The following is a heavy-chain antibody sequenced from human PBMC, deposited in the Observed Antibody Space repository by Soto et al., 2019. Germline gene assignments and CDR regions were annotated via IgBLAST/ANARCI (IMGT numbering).Heavy chain of an antibody. CDR1: GYTFTGYY. Sequence: ASVKVSCKASGYTFTGYYMHWVRQAPGQGLEWMGWINPNSGGTNYAQKFQGWVTMTRDTSISTAYMEVSRLRSDDTAVYYCARGCSSTSCYSLYGMDVWGQGTTLTVSS. D-gene: IGHD2-2*01. CDR2: INPNSGGT. CDR3: ARGCSSTSCYSLYGMDV. V-gene: IGHV1-2*04. J-gene: IGHJ6*02.